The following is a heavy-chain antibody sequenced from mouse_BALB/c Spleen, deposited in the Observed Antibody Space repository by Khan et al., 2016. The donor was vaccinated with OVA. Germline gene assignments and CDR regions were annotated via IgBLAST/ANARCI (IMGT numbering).Heavy chain of an antibody. CDR1: GYSITSGYG. D-gene: IGHD3-2*02. CDR2: ISYSGST. Sequence: EVQLQESGPGLVKPSQSLSLTCTVTGYSITSGYGWNCIQQFPGNQLEWMGYISYSGSTNYNPSLKSRISITRDTSKNQFFLQLNSVTTEDTARYSCGRKARITYWGQGTMLTVAA. V-gene: IGHV3-2*02. J-gene: IGHJ2*01. CDR3: GRKARITY.